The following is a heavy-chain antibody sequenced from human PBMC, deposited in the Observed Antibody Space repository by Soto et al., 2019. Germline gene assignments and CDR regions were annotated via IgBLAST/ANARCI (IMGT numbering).Heavy chain of an antibody. D-gene: IGHD6-13*01. Sequence: QVTVKESGPVLVKPTETLTLTCTVSGFSLSNAGLGVSWIRQSPGKALEWLAHIFSNDEKSYSTSLKSRLTISKDPSKSQVVLTMTTMDPVDTATYYCASTYTTSWYWFDPWGQGTLVTVSS. CDR3: ASTYTTSWYWFDP. CDR1: GFSLSNAGLG. V-gene: IGHV2-26*04. J-gene: IGHJ5*02. CDR2: IFSNDEK.